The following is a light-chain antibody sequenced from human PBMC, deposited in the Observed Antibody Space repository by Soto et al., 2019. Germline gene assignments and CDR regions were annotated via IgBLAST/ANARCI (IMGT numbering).Light chain of an antibody. CDR3: SSYTSSTFYV. V-gene: IGLV2-14*01. CDR1: SSDVGGYNY. Sequence: QRVRNHPASVSGADLQSLSLSCTGTSSDVGGYNYVSWYQQHPGKAPKLMIYDVSNRPSGVSNRFTGSKSGNTASLTISGLQAEDEADYYCSSYTSSTFYVFGTGTKVTVL. J-gene: IGLJ1*01. CDR2: DVS.